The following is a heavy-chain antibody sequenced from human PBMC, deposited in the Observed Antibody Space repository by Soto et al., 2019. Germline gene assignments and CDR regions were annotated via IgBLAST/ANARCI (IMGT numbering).Heavy chain of an antibody. D-gene: IGHD5-18*01. Sequence: EVQLLESGGDLVQPGGSLRLSCAASGFTFSSYDMSWVRQAPGKGLEWVSALSGGGGSTYYADSVKGRFTISRDNSKNTLYLQMNSLIAEDTAVYYCAKDTSWIQIWFDSWGQGTLVTVSS. CDR3: AKDTSWIQIWFDS. CDR1: GFTFSSYD. CDR2: LSGGGGST. V-gene: IGHV3-23*01. J-gene: IGHJ5*01.